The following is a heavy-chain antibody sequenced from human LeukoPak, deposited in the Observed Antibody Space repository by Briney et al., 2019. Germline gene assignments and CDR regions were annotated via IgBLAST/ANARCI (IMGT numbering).Heavy chain of an antibody. J-gene: IGHJ4*02. V-gene: IGHV3-30*03. CDR2: ISYDGSNK. CDR3: AREARIAAAASFDY. Sequence: AGGSLRLSCAVSGFTFSSYGMHWVRQAPGKGLEWVAVISYDGSNKYYADSVKGRFTISRGNSKNTLYLQMNSLRAEDTAVYYCAREARIAAAASFDYWGQGTLVTVSS. CDR1: GFTFSSYG. D-gene: IGHD6-13*01.